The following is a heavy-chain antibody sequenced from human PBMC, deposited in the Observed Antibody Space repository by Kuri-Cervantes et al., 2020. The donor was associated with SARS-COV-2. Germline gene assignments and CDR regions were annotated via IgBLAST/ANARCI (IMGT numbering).Heavy chain of an antibody. Sequence: LRLSCTVSGGSISSGGYYWSWIRQHPGKGLEWIGYIYYGVSTYYNPSLKSRITISVDTSKNQFSLKLSSVTAADTAVYYCATDKPSYGGNGYLELWGQGTLVTVSS. CDR2: IYYGVST. J-gene: IGHJ1*01. CDR3: ATDKPSYGGNGYLEL. D-gene: IGHD4-23*01. CDR1: GGSISSGGYY. V-gene: IGHV4-31*03.